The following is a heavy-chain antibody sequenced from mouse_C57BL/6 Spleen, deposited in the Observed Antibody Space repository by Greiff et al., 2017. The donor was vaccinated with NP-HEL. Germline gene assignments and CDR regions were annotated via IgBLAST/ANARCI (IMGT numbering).Heavy chain of an antibody. CDR3: ARNYCGGRAYWYFDV. D-gene: IGHD1-1*01. CDR2: IYPGDGDT. J-gene: IGHJ1*03. Sequence: VQLQQSGAELVKPGASVKISCKASGYAFSSYWMNWVKQRPGKGLEWIGQIYPGDGDTNYNGKFKGKATLTADKSSSTAYMQLTNLTSEDSAIYCCARNYCGGRAYWYFDVWGTGTTVTVSS. V-gene: IGHV1-80*01. CDR1: GYAFSSYW.